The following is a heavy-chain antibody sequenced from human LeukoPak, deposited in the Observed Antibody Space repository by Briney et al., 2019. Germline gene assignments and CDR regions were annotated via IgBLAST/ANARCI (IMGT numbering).Heavy chain of an antibody. D-gene: IGHD5-12*01. CDR3: ARSRSHSGYDKSFDY. V-gene: IGHV4-59*08. Sequence: ASETLSLTCTVSGGSISSYYWSWIRQPPGKGLEWIGYIYYSGSTNYNPSLKSRVTISVDTSKNQFSLKLSSITAADTAAYYCARSRSHSGYDKSFDYWGQGTLVTVSS. CDR1: GGSISSYY. CDR2: IYYSGST. J-gene: IGHJ4*02.